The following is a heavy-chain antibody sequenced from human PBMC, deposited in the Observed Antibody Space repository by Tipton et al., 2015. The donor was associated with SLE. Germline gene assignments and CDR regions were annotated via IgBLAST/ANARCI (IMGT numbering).Heavy chain of an antibody. D-gene: IGHD1-26*01. V-gene: IGHV4-59*01. Sequence: LRLSCAVSSGSIPSNYWALFRQPPGKGLDWVGYISQSGATTYHPSLKSRISISVDNSKSQFSLKMRSVTAAVTAVYYCARRGSNGRFDVFESWGRGTKATVSS. CDR2: ISQSGAT. CDR3: ARRGSNGRFDVFES. CDR1: SGSIPSNY. J-gene: IGHJ3*01.